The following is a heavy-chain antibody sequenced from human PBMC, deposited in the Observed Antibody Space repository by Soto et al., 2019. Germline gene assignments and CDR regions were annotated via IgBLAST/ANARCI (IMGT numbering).Heavy chain of an antibody. CDR2: INPKFGDT. V-gene: IGHV1-2*02. D-gene: IGHD3-10*02. Sequence: QVRLGQSGAEVKEPGDSVRVSCEASGYTFTAYHIHWVRQAPGQGLEWMGWINPKFGDTGYAQDFQGRVSMTSDMSTSPVYMELSRLTSDDTAIYYCARNMDYYYGRGSGNGHGVWGQGTTVTVFS. CDR3: ARNMDYYYGRGSGNGHGV. CDR1: GYTFTAYH. J-gene: IGHJ6*02.